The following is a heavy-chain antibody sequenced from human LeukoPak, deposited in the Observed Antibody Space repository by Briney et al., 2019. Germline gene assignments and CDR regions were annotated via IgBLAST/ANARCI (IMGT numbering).Heavy chain of an antibody. CDR3: ARDWREVDGDRIHYYYYMDV. J-gene: IGHJ6*03. CDR2: INSDGSST. D-gene: IGHD4-17*01. CDR1: GFTFSSYW. V-gene: IGHV3-74*01. Sequence: GGSLRLSCAASGFTFSSYWMHRVRQAPGKGLVWVSRINSDGSSTSYADSVKGRFTISRDNAKNTLYLQMNSLRAEDTAVYYCARDWREVDGDRIHYYYYMDVWGKGTTVTVSS.